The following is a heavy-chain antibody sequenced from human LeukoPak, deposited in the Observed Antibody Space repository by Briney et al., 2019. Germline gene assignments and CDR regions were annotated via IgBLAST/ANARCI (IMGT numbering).Heavy chain of an antibody. D-gene: IGHD6-25*01. Sequence: ASVKVSCKASGYTFTGYYMHWVRQAPGQGLEWMGWINPNSGGTHYAQKFQDRVTMTRDTSISTAYMELNSLRSDDTAVYYCAREGAAAEDVNWFDPWGREPWSPSPQ. CDR3: AREGAAAEDVNWFDP. CDR2: INPNSGGT. J-gene: IGHJ5*02. CDR1: GYTFTGYY. V-gene: IGHV1-2*02.